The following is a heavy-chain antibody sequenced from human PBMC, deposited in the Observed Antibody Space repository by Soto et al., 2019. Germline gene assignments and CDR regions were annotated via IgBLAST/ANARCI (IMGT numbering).Heavy chain of an antibody. CDR1: GGGTLSNDA. CDR3: AREVVTETTWGSFDS. Sequence: QVHLVQSGADGRKSGSSVRVSCMASGGGTLSNDAISWVRQAPGQGLEWLGRISLFFGTTDYSQSFQGRLTMTADASTGTVYMDLRSLKSDDTAVYYSAREVVTETTWGSFDSWGQGTLVTVSS. J-gene: IGHJ4*02. D-gene: IGHD3-22*01. V-gene: IGHV1-69*01. CDR2: ISLFFGTT.